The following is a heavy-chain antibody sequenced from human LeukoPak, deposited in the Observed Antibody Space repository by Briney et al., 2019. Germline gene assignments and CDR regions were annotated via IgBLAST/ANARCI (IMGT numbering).Heavy chain of an antibody. V-gene: IGHV3-11*04. CDR3: AREGFGRPEPYNSSPHYYYYYMDV. CDR2: ISSSGTTI. Sequence: GGSLRLPCAASGFTFSDYYMSWIRQAPGKGLEWVSYISSSGTTIYYADSVKGRFTISRDNAKNSLYLQMNSLRAEDTAVYYCAREGFGRPEPYNSSPHYYYYYMDVWGKGTTVTVSS. J-gene: IGHJ6*03. CDR1: GFTFSDYY. D-gene: IGHD6-6*01.